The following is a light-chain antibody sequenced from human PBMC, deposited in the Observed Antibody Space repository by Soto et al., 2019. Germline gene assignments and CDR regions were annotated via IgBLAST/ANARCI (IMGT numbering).Light chain of an antibody. J-gene: IGKJ1*01. Sequence: EIVWTQSPCTLSLSPGERATLSCMASQSVSSSYLAWYQQKPGQAPRLLIYGASSRATGIPDRFSGSGSGTDFTLTISRLEPEDFAVYYCQQYGSSPWTFGQGTKVDIK. CDR1: QSVSSSY. V-gene: IGKV3-20*01. CDR2: GAS. CDR3: QQYGSSPWT.